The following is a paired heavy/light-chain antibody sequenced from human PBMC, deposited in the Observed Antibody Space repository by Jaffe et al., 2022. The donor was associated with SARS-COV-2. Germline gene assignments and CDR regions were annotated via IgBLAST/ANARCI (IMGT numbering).Light chain of an antibody. Sequence: DIQLTQSPSFLSASVGDRVTITCRASQGISSYLAWYQQKPGKAPKLLIYAASTLQSGVPSRFSGRGSGTEFTLTINSLQPEDFATYYCQQLNSFPHTFGQGTKVDIK. CDR1: QGISSY. V-gene: IGKV1-9*01. CDR3: QQLNSFPHT. CDR2: AAS. J-gene: IGKJ1*01.
Heavy chain of an antibody. V-gene: IGHV4-4*07. J-gene: IGHJ3*02. CDR2: IYTSGST. Sequence: QVQLQESGPGLVRPSETLSLTCTVSGGSISSYYWNWIRQPAGKGLEWIGRIYTSGSTNYNPSLKSRVTMSVDTSKNQFSLKLNSVTAADTAVYYCARDGPRPPYFHGSGGFDAFDIWGQGTMVTVSS. CDR3: ARDGPRPPYFHGSGGFDAFDI. D-gene: IGHD3-10*01. CDR1: GGSISSYY.